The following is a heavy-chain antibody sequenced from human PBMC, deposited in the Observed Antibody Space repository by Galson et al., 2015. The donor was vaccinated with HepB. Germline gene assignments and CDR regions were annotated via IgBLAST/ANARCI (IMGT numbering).Heavy chain of an antibody. CDR3: ARDTYYYDSSAFDI. CDR2: INTNTGNP. D-gene: IGHD3-22*01. J-gene: IGHJ3*02. CDR1: GYTFTSYA. Sequence: SVKVSCKASGYTFTSYAMNWVRQAPGQGLEWMGWINTNTGNPTYAQGFTGRFVFSLDTSVSTAYLQISSLKAEDTAVYYCARDTYYYDSSAFDIWGQGTMVTVSS. V-gene: IGHV7-4-1*02.